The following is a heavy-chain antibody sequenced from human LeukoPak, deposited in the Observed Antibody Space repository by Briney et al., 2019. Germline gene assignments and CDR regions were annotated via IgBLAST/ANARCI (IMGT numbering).Heavy chain of an antibody. V-gene: IGHV3-48*04. CDR3: ARDLDYGDYGLFDS. J-gene: IGHJ4*02. CDR1: GFTFSKYS. D-gene: IGHD4-17*01. Sequence: GGSLRLSSVASGFTFSKYSMNWVRQAPGQGLEWVSYIRLRSNTIYYAESVKGRFTTSRDNAKNSLYLQMNSLRAEDTAVYYCARDLDYGDYGLFDSWGQGTLVTVSS. CDR2: IRLRSNTI.